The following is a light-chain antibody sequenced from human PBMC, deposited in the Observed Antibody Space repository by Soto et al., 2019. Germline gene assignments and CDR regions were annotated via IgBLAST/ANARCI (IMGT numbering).Light chain of an antibody. CDR1: QNIGSN. J-gene: IGKJ2*01. CDR2: GAS. V-gene: IGKV3-15*01. CDR3: QQYHNWYT. Sequence: EIVMTQSPATLSVSPGERATLSCRASQNIGSNLAWFQQKPGQGPRFLIYGASTRATGIPARFSGSGSGTEITLTISSLQSEDFAVYYCQQYHNWYTFGQGTKLEIK.